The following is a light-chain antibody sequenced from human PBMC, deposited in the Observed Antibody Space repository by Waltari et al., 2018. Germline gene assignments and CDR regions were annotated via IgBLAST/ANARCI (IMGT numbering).Light chain of an antibody. Sequence: EIVMTQSPATLSVSPGERATLSCRASQSVSSNLAWYQQKPGQAPRPFIYGASTRATGIPARFSGSGSGTEFTLTISSLQSEDFAVYYCQQYNNWPITFGQGTRLEIK. J-gene: IGKJ5*01. CDR3: QQYNNWPIT. V-gene: IGKV3-15*01. CDR2: GAS. CDR1: QSVSSN.